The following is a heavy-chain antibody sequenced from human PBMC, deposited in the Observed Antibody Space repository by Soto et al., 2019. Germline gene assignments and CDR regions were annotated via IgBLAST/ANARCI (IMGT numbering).Heavy chain of an antibody. J-gene: IGHJ3*02. CDR3: ARGSAQIVVVPARRNGGAFDI. V-gene: IGHV4-34*01. D-gene: IGHD2-2*01. CDR2: INHSGRT. CDR1: GGSFSGYY. Sequence: QVQLQQWGAGLLKPSETLSLTCAVYGGSFSGYYWSWIRQPPGKGLEWIGEINHSGRTNYNPSLKNRVTISVDTSKNQFSLKLSSVTAADTAVYYCARGSAQIVVVPARRNGGAFDIWGQGTMVTVSS.